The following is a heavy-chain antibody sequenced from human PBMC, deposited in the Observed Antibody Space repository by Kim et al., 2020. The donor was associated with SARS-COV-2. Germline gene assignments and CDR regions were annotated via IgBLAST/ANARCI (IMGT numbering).Heavy chain of an antibody. J-gene: IGHJ3*02. V-gene: IGHV4-59*13. D-gene: IGHD2-2*01. CDR1: GGSISSYY. Sequence: SETLSLTCTVSGGSISSYYWSWIRQPPGKGLEWIGYIYYSGSTNYNPSLKSRVTISVDTSKNQFSLKLSSVTAADTAVYYCASVKPLRYCSSTSCYPAYDAFDIWGQGTMVTVSS. CDR3: ASVKPLRYCSSTSCYPAYDAFDI. CDR2: IYYSGST.